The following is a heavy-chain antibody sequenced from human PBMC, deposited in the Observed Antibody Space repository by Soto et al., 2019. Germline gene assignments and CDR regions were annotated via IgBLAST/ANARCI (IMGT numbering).Heavy chain of an antibody. D-gene: IGHD6-13*01. CDR1: GFTFSSYW. J-gene: IGHJ4*02. V-gene: IGHV3-74*01. CDR3: ARAVSSTWGYFDY. Sequence: GGSLRLSCAASGFTFSSYWMQWVRQAPGKGLVWVSRIDVDGTYRNYADSVKGRFTISRDNARNTLYLQMNSLRAEDTAIYYCARAVSSTWGYFDYWGQGTLVTVSS. CDR2: IDVDGTYR.